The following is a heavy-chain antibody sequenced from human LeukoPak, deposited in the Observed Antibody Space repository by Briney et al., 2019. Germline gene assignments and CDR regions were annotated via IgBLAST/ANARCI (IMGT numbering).Heavy chain of an antibody. V-gene: IGHV3-74*01. CDR2: INSDGSGT. Sequence: GGSLRLSCAASGFTFSRYYMHWVRQAPGKGLVWVSRINSDGSGTTYADSVKGRFTVSRDNVKNTLYLQMNSLRVEDTAMYYCTRVFAGDEYSSSGYWGQGTLVTVSS. CDR3: TRVFAGDEYSSSGY. D-gene: IGHD6-13*01. J-gene: IGHJ4*02. CDR1: GFTFSRYY.